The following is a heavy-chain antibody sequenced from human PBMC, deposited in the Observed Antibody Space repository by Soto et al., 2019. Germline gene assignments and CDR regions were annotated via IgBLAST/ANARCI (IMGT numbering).Heavy chain of an antibody. J-gene: IGHJ4*02. CDR2: INSDGSST. V-gene: IGHV3-74*01. D-gene: IGHD2-21*02. Sequence: EVQLVESGGGLVQPGGSLRLSCAASGFTFSSYWMHWVRQARGKGLVWVSRINSDGSSTSYADSVKGRVTISRDNAKNTLYLQMNSLRAEDTAVYYCARPRPYCGGDCPDSWGQGTLVTVSS. CDR1: GFTFSSYW. CDR3: ARPRPYCGGDCPDS.